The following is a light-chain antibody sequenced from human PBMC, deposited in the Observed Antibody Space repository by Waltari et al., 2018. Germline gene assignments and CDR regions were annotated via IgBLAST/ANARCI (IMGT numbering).Light chain of an antibody. Sequence: DIQMTQSPSTLAASVGDRVTITCRASQSVSGWLAWYQQKPGKAPKLLIYRTSSLESGVPARFSGSGSGTEVTLTISSLQPDDFATYYCQQYNSFWTFGQGTKVEIK. V-gene: IGKV1-5*03. CDR1: QSVSGW. CDR2: RTS. CDR3: QQYNSFWT. J-gene: IGKJ1*01.